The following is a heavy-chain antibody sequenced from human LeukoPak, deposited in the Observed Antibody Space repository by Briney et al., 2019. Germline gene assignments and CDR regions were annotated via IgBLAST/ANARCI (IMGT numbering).Heavy chain of an antibody. D-gene: IGHD3-10*02. V-gene: IGHV3-48*02. CDR1: GFSLSDYS. J-gene: IGHJ6*02. Sequence: PGGSLRLSCAASGFSLSDYSMNWVRQAPGKGLEWVSHISSDSNIIYYAGSVKGRFTISRDNAKNSLYLQMSSLRDEDTALYYCAKDLHYYVAMDVWGQGTAVTVSS. CDR2: ISSDSNII. CDR3: AKDLHYYVAMDV.